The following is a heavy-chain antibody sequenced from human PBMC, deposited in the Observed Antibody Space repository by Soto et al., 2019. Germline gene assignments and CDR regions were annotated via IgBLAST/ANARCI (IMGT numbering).Heavy chain of an antibody. D-gene: IGHD2-2*02. V-gene: IGHV3-21*01. J-gene: IGHJ6*02. CDR3: ARDPPHGYCSSTTCYTGFYGMDV. Sequence: GGSLRLSCAASGFTFSSYYMNWVRQAPGKGLEWVSSITSSSTYIYYADSVKGRFTISRDNAKNSLYLQMNSLRAEDTAVYYCARDPPHGYCSSTTCYTGFYGMDVWGQGTTVTVSS. CDR2: ITSSSTYI. CDR1: GFTFSSYY.